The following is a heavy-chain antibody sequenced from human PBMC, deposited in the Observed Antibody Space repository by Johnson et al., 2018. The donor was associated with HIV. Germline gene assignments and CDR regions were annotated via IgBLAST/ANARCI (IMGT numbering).Heavy chain of an antibody. D-gene: IGHD4-11*01. Sequence: VQLVESGGGLVKPGGSLRLSCTISGFSFSDYYMSWFRQAPGKGLEWVSGINWNGGSTGYADSVKGRFTISRDNAKNSLYRQMNSLRAEDTALYYCARNEYSNYGGRDAFDIWGQGTVVTVSS. CDR2: INWNGGST. J-gene: IGHJ3*02. CDR3: ARNEYSNYGGRDAFDI. CDR1: GFSFSDYY. V-gene: IGHV3-20*04.